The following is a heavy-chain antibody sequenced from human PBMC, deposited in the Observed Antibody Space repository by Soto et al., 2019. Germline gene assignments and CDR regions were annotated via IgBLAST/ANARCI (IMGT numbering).Heavy chain of an antibody. Sequence: QVQLVQSGAEVKKPEASVKVSCKASGFTFTTYDIHWVRQATGQGLEWMGWMSPNSGNAGYAQKFQGRVTMTRNTSISTAYMELSSLTSENTALYYCTRRKERSGPHYFDYWGQGSLVTVSS. CDR2: MSPNSGNA. J-gene: IGHJ4*02. V-gene: IGHV1-8*01. D-gene: IGHD6-25*01. CDR1: GFTFTTYD. CDR3: TRRKERSGPHYFDY.